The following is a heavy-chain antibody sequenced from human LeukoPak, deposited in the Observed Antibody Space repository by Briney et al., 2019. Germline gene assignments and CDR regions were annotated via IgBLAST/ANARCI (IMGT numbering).Heavy chain of an antibody. Sequence: MPAGTLRLSCTASGFTFSNAGMNWVRQAPGKGLEWVGRIKTKSEGGTTDYAAPAKGRFTISRDDSKNALFLQMDSLKSDDTAMYYCTTEFKELGSFFYFYYMDVWGTGTTVTISS. CDR3: TTEFKELGSFFYFYYMDV. V-gene: IGHV3-15*01. CDR1: GFTFSNAG. D-gene: IGHD3-10*01. J-gene: IGHJ6*03. CDR2: IKTKSEGGTT.